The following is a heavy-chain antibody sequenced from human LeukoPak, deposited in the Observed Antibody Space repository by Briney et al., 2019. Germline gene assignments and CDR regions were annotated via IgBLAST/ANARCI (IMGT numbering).Heavy chain of an antibody. CDR3: ARLHSVGPMDV. D-gene: IGHD2-15*01. CDR2: ISSSGSTI. Sequence: GGSLRLSCAASGFTFSDYYMSWIRQAPGKGLEWVSCISSSGSTIYYADSVKGRFTISRDNAKNSLYLQMNSLRAEDTAVYYCARLHSVGPMDVWGKGTTVTVSS. J-gene: IGHJ6*03. CDR1: GFTFSDYY. V-gene: IGHV3-11*01.